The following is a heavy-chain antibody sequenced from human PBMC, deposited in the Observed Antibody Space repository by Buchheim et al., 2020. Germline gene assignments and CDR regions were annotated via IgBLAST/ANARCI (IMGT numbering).Heavy chain of an antibody. J-gene: IGHJ4*02. V-gene: IGHV3-23*01. D-gene: IGHD3-10*01. CDR1: GFTFSSYA. CDR2: ISGSGGST. Sequence: EVQLLESGGGLVQPGGSLRLSCAASGFTFSSYAMSWVRQAPGKGLEWVSAISGSGGSTYYADSAKGRFTISRDNSKNTLYLQMNSLRAEDTAVYYCAKIPYGSGSYYNGDFDYWGQGTL. CDR3: AKIPYGSGSYYNGDFDY.